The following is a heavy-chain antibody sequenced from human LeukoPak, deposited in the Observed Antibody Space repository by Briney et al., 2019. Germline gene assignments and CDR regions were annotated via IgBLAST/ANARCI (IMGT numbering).Heavy chain of an antibody. V-gene: IGHV4-31*11. CDR1: GDSATSGGYF. J-gene: IGHJ3*02. CDR3: ARDVVVTSSPDAFDI. Sequence: SETLSLTCAVSGDSATSGGYFWTWIRQHPGKGLEWIGYVSNSGTTSYNPSLTSRVSISLDTSNNHFSLRLGSVTAADTAVYYCARDVVVTSSPDAFDIWGQGTMVTVSS. CDR2: VSNSGTT. D-gene: IGHD2-21*02.